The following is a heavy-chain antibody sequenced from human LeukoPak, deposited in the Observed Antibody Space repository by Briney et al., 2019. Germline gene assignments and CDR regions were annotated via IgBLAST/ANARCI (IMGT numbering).Heavy chain of an antibody. Sequence: GGSLRLSCAASGFTFSSHWMHWVRQAPGKGLVWVSRINSDGSSTSYADSVKGRFTISRDNAKNTLYLQMNSLRAEDTAVYYCARVLTGTAPFDYWGQGTLVTVSS. CDR3: ARVLTGTAPFDY. CDR2: INSDGSST. J-gene: IGHJ4*02. CDR1: GFTFSSHW. V-gene: IGHV3-74*01. D-gene: IGHD7-27*01.